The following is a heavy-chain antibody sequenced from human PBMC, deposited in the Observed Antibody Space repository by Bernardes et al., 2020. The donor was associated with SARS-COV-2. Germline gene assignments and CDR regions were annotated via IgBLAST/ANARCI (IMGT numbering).Heavy chain of an antibody. J-gene: IGHJ5*02. Sequence: SETLSLTCTVSGDSIPNYYWSWIRQAPGQGLEWIAYMYHTGSTHYNPSLKSRLTTSVETSKNQFSLKLYSVTAADTAVYYCARVFLRGVNPWFDTWGQGTLVTVSS. D-gene: IGHD3-10*01. V-gene: IGHV4-59*01. CDR3: ARVFLRGVNPWFDT. CDR2: MYHTGST. CDR1: GDSIPNYY.